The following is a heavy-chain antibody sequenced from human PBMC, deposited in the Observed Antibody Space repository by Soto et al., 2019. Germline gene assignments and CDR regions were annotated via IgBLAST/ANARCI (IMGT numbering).Heavy chain of an antibody. Sequence: GSVKVSCKASGYTFTSYDINWVRQAPGQGLEWVGWINHTSEYTAHAQKFQGRVTLTREISTATADMELSSLTSEDTAVYFCARQVHSWYSSDWGQGTKVTVYS. CDR1: GYTFTSYD. J-gene: IGHJ4*02. D-gene: IGHD6-13*01. CDR3: ARQVHSWYSSD. V-gene: IGHV1-8*01. CDR2: INHTSEYT.